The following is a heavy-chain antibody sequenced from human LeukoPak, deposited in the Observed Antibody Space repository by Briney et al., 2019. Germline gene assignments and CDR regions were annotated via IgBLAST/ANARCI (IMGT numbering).Heavy chain of an antibody. CDR2: IRYDGSNK. J-gene: IGHJ4*02. CDR3: AKERGVVRGVFDY. D-gene: IGHD3-10*01. V-gene: IGHV3-30*02. CDR1: GFTFSSYG. Sequence: GGSLRLSCAASGFTFSSYGMHWVRQAPGKGLEWVAFIRYDGSNKYYADSVKGRFTTSRDNSKNTLYLQMNSLRAEDTAVYYCAKERGVVRGVFDYWGQGTLVTVSS.